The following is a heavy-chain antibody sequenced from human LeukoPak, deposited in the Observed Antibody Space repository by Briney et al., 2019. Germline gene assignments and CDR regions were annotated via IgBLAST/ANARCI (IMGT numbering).Heavy chain of an antibody. V-gene: IGHV3-74*01. Sequence: QSGGSLRLSCAASGFTFSSYWMYWVRQVPGKGLECVSRINTDGSSTTYGESVKGRFTMSRDNAKNTLYLQMNSLRAEDAAVYYCVRRQGPGLLDYWGQGTPVTVSS. CDR1: GFTFSSYW. J-gene: IGHJ4*02. CDR2: INTDGSST. CDR3: VRRQGPGLLDY.